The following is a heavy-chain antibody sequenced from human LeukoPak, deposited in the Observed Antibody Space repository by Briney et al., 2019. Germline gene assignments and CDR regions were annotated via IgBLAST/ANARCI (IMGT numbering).Heavy chain of an antibody. Sequence: GGSLRLSCAASGFTVSSNYMSWVRQAPGKGLEWVSVIYSGGSTYYADSVKGRFTISRDNSKNTLYLQMNSLRAEDTAVYYCARAGEYYDILTGYYPGMYYFDYWGQGTLVTVSS. D-gene: IGHD3-9*01. J-gene: IGHJ4*02. CDR1: GFTVSSNY. CDR2: IYSGGST. V-gene: IGHV3-53*01. CDR3: ARAGEYYDILTGYYPGMYYFDY.